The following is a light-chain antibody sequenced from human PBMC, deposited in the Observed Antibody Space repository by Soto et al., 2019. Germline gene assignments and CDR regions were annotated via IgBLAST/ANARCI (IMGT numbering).Light chain of an antibody. CDR3: QQYGSSRWT. Sequence: EIVLTQFPCTLSFSPVERSTLSFIASQSVGSNYLAWYQQRPGQPPNLLIFGASHRAPDIPDRFSGSGSGTDFTLTISRLEPEDFAVYYCQQYGSSRWTFGQGTKVDIK. J-gene: IGKJ1*01. CDR2: GAS. V-gene: IGKV3-20*01. CDR1: QSVGSNY.